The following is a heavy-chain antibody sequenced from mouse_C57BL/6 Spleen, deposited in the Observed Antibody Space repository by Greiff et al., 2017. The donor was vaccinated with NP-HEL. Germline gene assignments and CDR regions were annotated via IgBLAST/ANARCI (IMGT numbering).Heavy chain of an antibody. Sequence: QVQLKQSGPELVKPGASVKISCKASGYAFSSSWMNWVKQRPGKGLEWIGRIYPGDGDTNYNGKFKGKATLTADKSSSTAYMQLSSLTSEDSAVYFCAKSLYDYAMDYWGQGTSVTVSS. D-gene: IGHD6-1*01. J-gene: IGHJ4*01. CDR1: GYAFSSSW. V-gene: IGHV1-82*01. CDR3: AKSLYDYAMDY. CDR2: IYPGDGDT.